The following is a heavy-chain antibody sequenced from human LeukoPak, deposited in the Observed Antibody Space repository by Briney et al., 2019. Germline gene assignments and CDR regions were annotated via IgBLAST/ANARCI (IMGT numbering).Heavy chain of an antibody. D-gene: IGHD3-22*01. J-gene: IGHJ3*02. Sequence: SETLSLTCAVYGGSFSGYYWSWIRQPPGKGLEWIGEINHRGGTNYNPSLKSRVTISVDTSKNQFSLMLSSVTAADTAVYYCARRRMYYYDSSGYYYLRRKTIYAFDIWGQGTVVTVSS. CDR2: INHRGGT. CDR1: GGSFSGYY. V-gene: IGHV4-34*01. CDR3: ARRRMYYYDSSGYYYLRRKTIYAFDI.